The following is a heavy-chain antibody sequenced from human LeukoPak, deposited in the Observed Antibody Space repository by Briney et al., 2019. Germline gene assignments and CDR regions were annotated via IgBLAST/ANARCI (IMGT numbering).Heavy chain of an antibody. V-gene: IGHV1-46*01. Sequence: ASVKVSCKASGYTFTNYYIHWVRQAPGQGLEWMGLINPGGDNTDYAQNSQGRVTMTRDTSTSTVYMGLSSLRSEDTAVYYCARIRDGYNDAYDTWGQGIMVTVSS. CDR1: GYTFTNYY. CDR2: INPGGDNT. J-gene: IGHJ3*02. D-gene: IGHD5-24*01. CDR3: ARIRDGYNDAYDT.